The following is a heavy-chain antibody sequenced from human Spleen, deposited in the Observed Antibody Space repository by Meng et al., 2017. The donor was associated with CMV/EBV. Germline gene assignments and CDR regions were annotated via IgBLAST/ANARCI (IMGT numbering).Heavy chain of an antibody. Sequence: QASRDGLVRTAANLSLPYTASGCSTHTSYWGWILPSAGKALAWIRRMYSSGSTNYNPSLKSRVTMSVDTSKNQFSLKLSSVTAADTAVYYCARVVTALWGYYFDYWGQGTLVTVSS. CDR3: ARVVTALWGYYFDY. CDR2: MYSSGST. CDR1: GCSTHTSY. D-gene: IGHD2-21*02. J-gene: IGHJ4*02. V-gene: IGHV4-4*07.